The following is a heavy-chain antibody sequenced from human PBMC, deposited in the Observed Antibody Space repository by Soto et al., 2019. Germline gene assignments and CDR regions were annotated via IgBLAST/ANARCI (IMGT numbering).Heavy chain of an antibody. CDR1: GFTFSSYS. CDR3: ARGGVDTVPGIYIGP. D-gene: IGHD5-18*01. V-gene: IGHV3-21*01. J-gene: IGHJ5*02. CDR2: ISRSSSYI. Sequence: EVQLVESGGGLVKPGGSLRLSCAASGFTFSSYSMNWVRQAPGKGLEWVSSISRSSSYIYYADSVKGRFTISRDNAKNSLYLQMNSLRVEDTAVYYCARGGVDTVPGIYIGPWGQGTLVTVSS.